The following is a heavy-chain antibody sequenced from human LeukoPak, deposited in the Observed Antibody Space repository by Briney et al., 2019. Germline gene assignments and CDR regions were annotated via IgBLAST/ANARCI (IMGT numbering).Heavy chain of an antibody. D-gene: IGHD5-24*01. CDR3: ARAGDGYNDAVDI. Sequence: GGSLRLSCAASGFTFSRYTLTWVRQAPGKGLEWVSSISSSSSYIYYADSVKGRFTISRDNAKNSLYLQINSLRAEDTAVYYCARAGDGYNDAVDIWGQGTMVTVSS. CDR1: GFTFSRYT. J-gene: IGHJ3*02. CDR2: ISSSSSYI. V-gene: IGHV3-21*01.